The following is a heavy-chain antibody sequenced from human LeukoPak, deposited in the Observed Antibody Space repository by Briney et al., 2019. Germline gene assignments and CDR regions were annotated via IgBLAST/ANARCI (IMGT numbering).Heavy chain of an antibody. CDR3: ANDYGGNSRGVDY. CDR1: GGSISSSSYY. Sequence: SETLSLTCTVSGGSISSSSYYWGWIRQPPGKGLEWIGSIYYSGSTYYNPSLKSRVTISVDTSKNQFFLKLSSVTAADTAVYYCANDYGGNSRGVDYWGQGILVTVSS. CDR2: IYYSGST. D-gene: IGHD4-23*01. J-gene: IGHJ4*02. V-gene: IGHV4-39*07.